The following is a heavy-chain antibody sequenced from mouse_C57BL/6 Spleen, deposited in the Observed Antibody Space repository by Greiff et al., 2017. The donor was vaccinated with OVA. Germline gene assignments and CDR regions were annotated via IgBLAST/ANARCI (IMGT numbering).Heavy chain of an antibody. CDR3: ASSMVTTVYYYAMDY. J-gene: IGHJ4*01. CDR2: IRNKANGYTT. V-gene: IGHV7-3*01. CDR1: GFTFTDYY. Sequence: EVQGVESGGGLVQPGGSLSLSCAASGFTFTDYYMSWVRQPPGKALEWLGFIRNKANGYTTEYSASVNGRFTISRDNSQSILYLQMNALRAEDIATYYCASSMVTTVYYYAMDYWGQGTSVTVSS. D-gene: IGHD2-2*01.